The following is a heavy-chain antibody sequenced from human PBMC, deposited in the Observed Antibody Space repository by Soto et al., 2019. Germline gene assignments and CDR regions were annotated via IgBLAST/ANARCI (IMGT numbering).Heavy chain of an antibody. J-gene: IGHJ4*02. CDR2: INHSGST. Sequence: SETLSLTCAVYGGSFSGYYWSWIRQPPGKGLEWIGEINHSGSTNYNPSLKSRVTISVDTSKNQFSLKLSSVTAADTAVYYCASSPPFWSGYYLAPYFDYWGQGTLVTVSS. CDR1: GGSFSGYY. V-gene: IGHV4-34*01. D-gene: IGHD3-3*01. CDR3: ASSPPFWSGYYLAPYFDY.